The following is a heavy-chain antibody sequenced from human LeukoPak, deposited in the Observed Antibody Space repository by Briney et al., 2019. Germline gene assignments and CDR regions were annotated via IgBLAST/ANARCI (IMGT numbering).Heavy chain of an antibody. D-gene: IGHD3-22*01. V-gene: IGHV1-8*01. CDR1: GYTFTSYD. Sequence: ASVKVSCKASGYTFTSYDINWVRQATGQGLEWMGWMNPNSGNTGYAQKFQGRVTMTRNTSISTAYMELSSLRSEDTAVYYCARDRRYYYDSSDIWGQGTMVTVSS. J-gene: IGHJ3*02. CDR2: MNPNSGNT. CDR3: ARDRRYYYDSSDI.